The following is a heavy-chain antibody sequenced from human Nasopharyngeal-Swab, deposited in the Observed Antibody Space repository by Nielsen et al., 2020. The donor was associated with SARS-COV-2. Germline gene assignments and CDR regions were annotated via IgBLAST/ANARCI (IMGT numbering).Heavy chain of an antibody. J-gene: IGHJ5*02. CDR1: GVSINSSRYS. CDR2: IYYSGSI. V-gene: IGHV4-39*01. D-gene: IGHD1-26*01. Sequence: SHTLSLTCAVSGVSINSSRYSRILLRLPPGKVLEWIGSIYYSGSIYYNPSLKSRVTISVDTSKNQLSLKLRSVTADDTDEYYCAKHIASTGRYYYKRFDAWGQGTMVPVSS. CDR3: AKHIASTGRYYYKRFDA.